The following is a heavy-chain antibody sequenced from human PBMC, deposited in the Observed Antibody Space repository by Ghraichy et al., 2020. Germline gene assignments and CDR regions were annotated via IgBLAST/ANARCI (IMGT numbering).Heavy chain of an antibody. CDR1: GFTFSSYA. D-gene: IGHD2-2*01. V-gene: IGHV3-23*01. J-gene: IGHJ4*02. CDR2: ISGSGGST. Sequence: GESLNISCAASGFTFSSYAMSWVRQAPGKGLEWVSAISGSGGSTYYADSVKGRFTISRDNSKNTLYLQMNSLRAEDTAVYYCAKLGIPAAIYYFDYWGQGTLVTVSS. CDR3: AKLGIPAAIYYFDY.